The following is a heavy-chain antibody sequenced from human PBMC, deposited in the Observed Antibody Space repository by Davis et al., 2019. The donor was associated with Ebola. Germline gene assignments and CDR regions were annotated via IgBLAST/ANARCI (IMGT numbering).Heavy chain of an antibody. Sequence: GGSLRLSCAASGFTFSSYSMNWVRQAPGKGLEWVSYISSSSSTIYYADSVKGRFTISRDNAKNSLYLQMNSLRDEDTAVYYCARGPPTAMIVVDYYFDYWGQGTLVTVSS. D-gene: IGHD3-22*01. CDR2: ISSSSSTI. CDR1: GFTFSSYS. J-gene: IGHJ4*02. CDR3: ARGPPTAMIVVDYYFDY. V-gene: IGHV3-48*02.